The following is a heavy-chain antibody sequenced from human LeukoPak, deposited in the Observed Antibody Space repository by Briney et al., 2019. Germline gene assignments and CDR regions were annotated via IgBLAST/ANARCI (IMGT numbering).Heavy chain of an antibody. D-gene: IGHD3-3*01. CDR3: AKARDDFWSGYYFLYYFDY. V-gene: IGHV1-2*02. Sequence: GASVKVSCKASGYTFTDYSMHWVRQAPGQGLEWMGWINPNSGGTNYTQKFQGRVTMTRDTSISTAYMELISLRSDDTAVYYCAKARDDFWSGYYFLYYFDYWGQGTLVTVSS. J-gene: IGHJ4*02. CDR2: INPNSGGT. CDR1: GYTFTDYS.